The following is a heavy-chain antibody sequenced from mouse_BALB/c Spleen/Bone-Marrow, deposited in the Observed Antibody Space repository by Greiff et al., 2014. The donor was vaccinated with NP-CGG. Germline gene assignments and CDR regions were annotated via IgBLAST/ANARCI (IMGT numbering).Heavy chain of an antibody. CDR1: GFTFSSFG. Sequence: EVKVVESGGGLVQPGGSRKLSCAASGFTFSSFGMHWVRQAPEKGLEWVAYISSGSSTIYYADTVKGRFTISRDNPKSTLFLQMTSLRSEDTAMYYCARSGYYGSSPYYAMDYWGQGTSVTVSS. J-gene: IGHJ4*01. CDR3: ARSGYYGSSPYYAMDY. D-gene: IGHD1-1*01. V-gene: IGHV5-17*02. CDR2: ISSGSSTI.